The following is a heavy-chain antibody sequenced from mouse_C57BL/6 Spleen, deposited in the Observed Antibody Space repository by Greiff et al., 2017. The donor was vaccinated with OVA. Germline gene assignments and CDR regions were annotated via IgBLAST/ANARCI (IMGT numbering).Heavy chain of an antibody. CDR1: GYTFTSYW. Sequence: VKLQQPGAELVKPGASVKLSCKASGYTFTSYWMHWVKQRPGRGLEWIGRIDPNSGGTKYNEKFKSKATLTVDKPSSTAYMQLSSLTSEDSAVYYCARGYYGSSYGDYFDYWGQGTTLTVSS. J-gene: IGHJ2*01. CDR2: IDPNSGGT. D-gene: IGHD1-1*01. V-gene: IGHV1-72*01. CDR3: ARGYYGSSYGDYFDY.